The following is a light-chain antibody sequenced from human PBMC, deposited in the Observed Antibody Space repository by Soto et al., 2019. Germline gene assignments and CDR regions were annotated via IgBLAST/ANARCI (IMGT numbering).Light chain of an antibody. V-gene: IGKV3-20*01. J-gene: IGKJ1*01. CDR2: GPT. Sequence: EIVLTQSPGTLSLSPGERATLSCRVSQSVSSSCLVWYQQKPGQAPRLLIYGPTNRATGIPDRFSGSGSGTDFTLTISRLEPFFFAVYYCQQRGSSPWPLCQGPRSDIK. CDR3: QQRGSSPWP. CDR1: QSVSSSC.